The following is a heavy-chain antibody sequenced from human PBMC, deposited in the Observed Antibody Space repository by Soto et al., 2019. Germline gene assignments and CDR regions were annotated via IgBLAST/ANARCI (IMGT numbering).Heavy chain of an antibody. CDR3: ARVVMTTVTASYYYGMDV. D-gene: IGHD4-17*01. J-gene: IGHJ6*02. V-gene: IGHV1-69*18. CDR2: IIPFIGTA. Sequence: QVQLVQSGAEVKKPGSSVTVSCKASGGTFSSYAISWVRQAPGQGLEWMGRIIPFIGTATYARKFQGRVTIPADESTSPAYTELTSLTSEDTAVYHCARVVMTTVTASYYYGMDVWGQGTTVTVSS. CDR1: GGTFSSYA.